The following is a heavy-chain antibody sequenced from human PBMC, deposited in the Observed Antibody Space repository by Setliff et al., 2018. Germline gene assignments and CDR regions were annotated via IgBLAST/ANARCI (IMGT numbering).Heavy chain of an antibody. CDR3: ARDMGQPYYFEP. CDR2: IYYTGST. Sequence: SETLSLTCTVSGGSISSSSHYWGWIRQPPGKGLEWIGSIYYTGSTYYNPSLKSRVTMSVDTSKRQFSLKLVSATAADTAVYYCARDMGQPYYFEPWGQGTLVTVSS. D-gene: IGHD1-1*01. V-gene: IGHV4-39*07. J-gene: IGHJ4*02. CDR1: GGSISSSSHY.